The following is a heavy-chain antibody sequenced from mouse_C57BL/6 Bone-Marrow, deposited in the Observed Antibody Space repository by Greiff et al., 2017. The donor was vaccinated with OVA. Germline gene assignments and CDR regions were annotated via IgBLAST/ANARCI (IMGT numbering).Heavy chain of an antibody. J-gene: IGHJ4*01. CDR3: ARYTYYPDAMDY. V-gene: IGHV1-81*01. CDR2: IYPRSGNT. D-gene: IGHD1-1*02. Sequence: VHLVESGAELARPGASVKLSCKASGYTFTSYGISWVKQRTGQGLEWIGEIYPRSGNTYYNEKFKGKATLTADKSSSTAYMELRSLTSEDSAVYFCARYTYYPDAMDYWGQGTSVTVSS. CDR1: GYTFTSYG.